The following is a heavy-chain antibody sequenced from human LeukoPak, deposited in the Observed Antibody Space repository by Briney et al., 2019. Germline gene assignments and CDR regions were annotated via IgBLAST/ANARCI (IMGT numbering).Heavy chain of an antibody. CDR3: ARDKAVTTEVTQHFQH. CDR1: GYTFTNYG. D-gene: IGHD4-23*01. Sequence: VASVKVSCKASGYTFTNYGISRVRQAPGQGLEWMGWISAYNGYTDYAQKLQFRVTMTTDTSTSTAYMELRSLRSDDTAVYHCARDKAVTTEVTQHFQHWGQGTLVTVSS. CDR2: ISAYNGYT. V-gene: IGHV1-18*01. J-gene: IGHJ1*01.